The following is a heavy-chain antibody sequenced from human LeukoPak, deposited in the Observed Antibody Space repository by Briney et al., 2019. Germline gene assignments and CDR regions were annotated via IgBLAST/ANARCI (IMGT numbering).Heavy chain of an antibody. J-gene: IGHJ4*02. Sequence: ASVKVSCKASGYTFTGYYMHWVRQAPGQGLEWMGWINPNSGGTNYAQKFQGRVTMTRDTSISTAYMELSRLRSDDTAVYYCVAVITMIVVVIEGFSYWGQGTLVTVSS. CDR3: VAVITMIVVVIEGFSY. D-gene: IGHD3-22*01. CDR1: GYTFTGYY. CDR2: INPNSGGT. V-gene: IGHV1-2*02.